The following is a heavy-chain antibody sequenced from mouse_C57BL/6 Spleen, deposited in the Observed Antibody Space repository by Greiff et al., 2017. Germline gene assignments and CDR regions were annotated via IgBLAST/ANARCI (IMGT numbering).Heavy chain of an antibody. Sequence: VQLQQSGPELVKPGASVKISCKASGFTFTDYYINWVKQRPGQGLEWIGWIFPGSGSTYYNEKFKGKATLTVDKSSSTAYMLLSSLTSEDSAVYFCARSENYYGSKYFDVWGTGTTVTVSS. CDR3: ARSENYYGSKYFDV. V-gene: IGHV1-75*01. CDR2: IFPGSGST. J-gene: IGHJ1*03. CDR1: GFTFTDYY. D-gene: IGHD1-1*01.